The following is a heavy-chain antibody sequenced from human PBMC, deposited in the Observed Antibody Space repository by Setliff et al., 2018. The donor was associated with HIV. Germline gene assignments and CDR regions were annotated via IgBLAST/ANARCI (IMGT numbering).Heavy chain of an antibody. D-gene: IGHD2-2*01. CDR2: IYHSGST. CDR3: ARRNVVVPAALDY. V-gene: IGHV4-39*07. CDR1: GGSMSSGDYY. J-gene: IGHJ4*02. Sequence: PSETLSLTCTVSGGSMSSGDYYWGWIRQPPGKGLEWIGIIYHSGSTYYNPSLKSRVTISVDTSKNQFSLKLSSVTAADTAVYYCARRNVVVPAALDYWGQGTLVTVSS.